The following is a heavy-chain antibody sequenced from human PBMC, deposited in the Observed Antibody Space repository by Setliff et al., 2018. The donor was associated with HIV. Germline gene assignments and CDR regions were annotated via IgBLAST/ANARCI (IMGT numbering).Heavy chain of an antibody. Sequence: SETLSLTCTVSGDSISSSSYYWSWIRQPPGKGLEWIGEINHSGSTNYNPSLKSRVTISVDTSKNQFSLKLSSVTAADTAVYYCARRSGWSLDYWGQGTLVTGSS. V-gene: IGHV4-39*07. CDR1: GDSISSSSYY. CDR2: INHSGST. CDR3: ARRSGWSLDY. D-gene: IGHD6-19*01. J-gene: IGHJ4*02.